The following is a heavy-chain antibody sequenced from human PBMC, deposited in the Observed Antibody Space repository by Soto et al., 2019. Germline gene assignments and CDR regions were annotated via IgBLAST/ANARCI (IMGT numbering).Heavy chain of an antibody. CDR1: GYSFTSYW. V-gene: IGHV5-10-1*01. CDR2: IDPSDSYT. Sequence: GESLKISCKGSGYSFTSYWIIWVRQMPGKGLEWMGRIDPSDSYTNYSPSFQGHVTISADKSISTAYLQWSSLKASDTAMYYFARHHPSFYGFDVWGQGTTVTVS. J-gene: IGHJ6*02. D-gene: IGHD6-6*01. CDR3: ARHHPSFYGFDV.